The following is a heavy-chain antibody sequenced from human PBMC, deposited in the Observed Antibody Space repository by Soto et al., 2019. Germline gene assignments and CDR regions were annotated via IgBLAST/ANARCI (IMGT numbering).Heavy chain of an antibody. J-gene: IGHJ4*02. CDR3: AKENQHLVHDY. Sequence: GGSLRLSCAASGFTFRNYGMHLVRQAPGKGLKWVAVISHDGSDKYYADSMKGRFIISRDNSENTLFLNMNSLKPEDTAVYYCAKENQHLVHDYWGQGTLVTVSS. V-gene: IGHV3-30*18. D-gene: IGHD6-13*01. CDR2: ISHDGSDK. CDR1: GFTFRNYG.